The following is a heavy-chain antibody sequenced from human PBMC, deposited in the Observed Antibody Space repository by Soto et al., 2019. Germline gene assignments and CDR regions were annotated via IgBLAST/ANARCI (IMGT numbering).Heavy chain of an antibody. CDR3: VRDARDYASEFDC. CDR2: IKQDGSEI. J-gene: IGHJ4*02. D-gene: IGHD4-17*01. V-gene: IGHV3-7*01. Sequence: EVQLVESGGGLVQPGGSLRLSCAASGFTFSTKWMSWVRQAPGRGLEWVADIKQDGSEIYYVDSVKGRFTISRDNAKNSLYLQMNSLRVEDTAVYYCVRDARDYASEFDCWGQGTLVTVSA. CDR1: GFTFSTKW.